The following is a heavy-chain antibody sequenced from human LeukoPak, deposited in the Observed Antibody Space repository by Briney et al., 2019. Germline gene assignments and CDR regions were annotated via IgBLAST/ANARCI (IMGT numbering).Heavy chain of an antibody. CDR2: IIPIFGTT. D-gene: IGHD3-22*01. J-gene: IGHJ4*02. Sequence: SVKVSCKASGGTFSSYAISWVRQAPGQGLEWMGGIIPIFGTTDYAQKLQGRVTITADKSTSTAYMELSSLRSEDTAVYYCAADTSGFYFSFWRNDCWGQGTLVTVSS. CDR3: AADTSGFYFSFWRNDC. CDR1: GGTFSSYA. V-gene: IGHV1-69*06.